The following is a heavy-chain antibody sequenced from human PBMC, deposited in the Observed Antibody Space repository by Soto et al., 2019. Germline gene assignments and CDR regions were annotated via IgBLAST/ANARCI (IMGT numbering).Heavy chain of an antibody. CDR1: GYTFTSYD. D-gene: IGHD3-3*01. CDR2: MNPNSGNT. J-gene: IGHJ5*02. CDR3: ARSITIFGVVTKIYNWFDP. V-gene: IGHV1-8*01. Sequence: ASVKVSCKASGYTFTSYDINWVRQATGQGLEWMGWMNPNSGNTGYAQKFQGRVTMTRNTSISTAYMELSSLRSEDTAVYYCARSITIFGVVTKIYNWFDPWGQGTLVTVSS.